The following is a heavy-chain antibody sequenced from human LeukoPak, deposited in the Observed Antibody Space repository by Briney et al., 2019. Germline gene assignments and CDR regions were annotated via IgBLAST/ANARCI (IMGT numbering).Heavy chain of an antibody. CDR3: ARETYYDFWSGYLAGYYYYMDV. D-gene: IGHD3-3*01. J-gene: IGHJ6*03. V-gene: IGHV4-38-2*02. CDR2: MYHSGST. CDR1: GYSISSAYY. Sequence: SETLSLTCSVSGYSISSAYYWGWIRQPPGKGLEWIGTMYHSGSTNYNPSLKSRVTISVDTSKNQFSLKLSSVTAADTAVYYCARETYYDFWSGYLAGYYYYMDVWGKGTTVTVSS.